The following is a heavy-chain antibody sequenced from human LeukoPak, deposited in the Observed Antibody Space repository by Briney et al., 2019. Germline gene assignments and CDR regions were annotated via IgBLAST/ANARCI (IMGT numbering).Heavy chain of an antibody. CDR3: AKADSSGWYDTFDY. D-gene: IGHD6-19*01. CDR2: ISWNCGSI. Sequence: GGSLRLYCAASGFTFDDYAMHWVRKAPGKGLAWVSGISWNCGSIGYADSVMGRFTISRDNAKNSLYLQMNSLRAEDTALYYCAKADSSGWYDTFDYWGQGTLVTVSS. J-gene: IGHJ4*02. CDR1: GFTFDDYA. V-gene: IGHV3-9*01.